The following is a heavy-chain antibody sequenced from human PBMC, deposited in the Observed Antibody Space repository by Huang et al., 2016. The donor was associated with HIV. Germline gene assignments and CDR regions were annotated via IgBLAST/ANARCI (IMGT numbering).Heavy chain of an antibody. J-gene: IGHJ3*02. CDR2: SDAYNVNT. D-gene: IGHD3-3*01. V-gene: IGHV1-18*04. Sequence: QVQLVQSGAEVKKPGASVKVSFKASGYTFTIYGFGGVRQAPGQGLEGMGGSDAYNVNTNYAHKRQGRVTMTTDTSTSTAYMEVRSLRSDDTAVYYGARDRVSYRYYDFWSGYYRDHRGAFDIWGQGTMVTVSS. CDR1: GYTFTIYG. CDR3: ARDRVSYRYYDFWSGYYRDHRGAFDI.